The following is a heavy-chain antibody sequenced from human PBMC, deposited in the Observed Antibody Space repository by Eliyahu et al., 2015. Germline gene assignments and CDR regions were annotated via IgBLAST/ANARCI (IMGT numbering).Heavy chain of an antibody. Sequence: QVQLVESGGGVVQPGRSLRLSCAASGFTFSSYAMHWVRQAPGKGLGWVAVISHDETNKHYADSVKGRFTISRDNSKNTLYLQMNSLRAEDTAVYYCAKEKPHNDIWGQGTMVTVSS. J-gene: IGHJ3*02. CDR3: AKEKPHNDI. V-gene: IGHV3-30-3*01. CDR2: ISHDETNK. CDR1: GFTFSSYA.